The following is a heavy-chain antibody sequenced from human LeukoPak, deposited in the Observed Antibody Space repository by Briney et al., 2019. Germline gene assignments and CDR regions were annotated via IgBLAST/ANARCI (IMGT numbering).Heavy chain of an antibody. V-gene: IGHV1-2*02. CDR3: ASTLHYDFWSGPEGGFDY. CDR2: INPNSGGT. Sequence: GASVKVSCKASGYTFTGYYMHWVRQAPGQGLEWMGWINPNSGGTNYAQKFQGRVTMTRDTSISTAYMELSRLRSDDTAVYYCASTLHYDFWSGPEGGFDYWGQGTLVTVSS. J-gene: IGHJ4*02. CDR1: GYTFTGYY. D-gene: IGHD3-3*01.